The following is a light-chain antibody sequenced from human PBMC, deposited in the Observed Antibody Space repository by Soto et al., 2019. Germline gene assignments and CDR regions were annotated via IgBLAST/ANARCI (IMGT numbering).Light chain of an antibody. CDR1: QSINNW. J-gene: IGKJ4*01. CDR3: QQYKSFSLT. V-gene: IGKV1-5*03. Sequence: DIQMTQSPSTLSASVGDRVTITCRASQSINNWLAWYQQKPGKAPKLLIYKTSDLESGVPSRFSGSGSGTEFSLTISSLQPDDFATYYCQQYKSFSLTLGEATKVDIK. CDR2: KTS.